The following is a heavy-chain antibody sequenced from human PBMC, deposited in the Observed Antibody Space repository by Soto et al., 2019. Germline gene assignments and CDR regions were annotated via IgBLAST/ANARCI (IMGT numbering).Heavy chain of an antibody. V-gene: IGHV4-30-4*01. CDR1: GGSINSGDYY. CDR2: IYNSGTT. J-gene: IGHJ6*02. D-gene: IGHD2-15*01. CDR3: AGENTDSNYYFFGMDA. Sequence: QVQLQESGPGLVKPSQTLSLTCTVSGGSINSGDYYWSWVRQAPGKGLEWIGYIYNSGTTYYNPSLKSRVSVSLDASKNQFSLKLYSVTAADTAVYYCAGENTDSNYYFFGMDAWGQGTTVTVSS.